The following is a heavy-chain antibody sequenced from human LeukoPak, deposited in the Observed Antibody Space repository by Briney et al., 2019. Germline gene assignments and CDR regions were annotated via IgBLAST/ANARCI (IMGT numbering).Heavy chain of an antibody. CDR1: GFTFSSYS. Sequence: GGSLRLSCAASGFTFSSYSMNWVRQAPGKGLEWVSYISSSSSTIYYADSVKGRFTISRDNSKNTLYLQMNSLRAEDTAVYYCAKVSLIRGVTIQYYFDYWGQGTLVTVSS. D-gene: IGHD3-10*01. J-gene: IGHJ4*02. V-gene: IGHV3-48*01. CDR3: AKVSLIRGVTIQYYFDY. CDR2: ISSSSSTI.